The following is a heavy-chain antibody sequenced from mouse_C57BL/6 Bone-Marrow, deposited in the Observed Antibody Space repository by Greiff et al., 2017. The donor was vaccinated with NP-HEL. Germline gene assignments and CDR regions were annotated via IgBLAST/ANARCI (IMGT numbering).Heavy chain of an antibody. Sequence: EVKLMESGEGLVKPGGSLKLSCAASGFTFSSYAMSWVRQTPEKRLEWVAYISSGGDYIYYADTVKGRFTISRDNARNTLYLQMSSLKSEDTAMYYCTRDRGYHFDYWGQGTTLTVSS. V-gene: IGHV5-9-1*02. J-gene: IGHJ2*01. D-gene: IGHD2-2*01. CDR1: GFTFSSYA. CDR3: TRDRGYHFDY. CDR2: ISSGGDYI.